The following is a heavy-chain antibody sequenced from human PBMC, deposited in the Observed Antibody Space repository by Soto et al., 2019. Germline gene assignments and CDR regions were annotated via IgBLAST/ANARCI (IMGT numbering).Heavy chain of an antibody. CDR2: IYYSGST. Sequence: SETLSLTSTVSGGSISSYYWSWIRQPPGKGLEWIGYIYYSGSTNYNPSLKSRVTISVDTSKNQFSLKLSSVTAADTAVYYCARTLYSYGPRFDYWGQGTLVTVSS. CDR3: ARTLYSYGPRFDY. CDR1: GGSISSYY. V-gene: IGHV4-59*01. J-gene: IGHJ4*02. D-gene: IGHD5-18*01.